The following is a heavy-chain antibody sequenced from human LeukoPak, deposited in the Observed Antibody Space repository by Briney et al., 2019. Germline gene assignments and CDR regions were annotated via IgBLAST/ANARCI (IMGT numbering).Heavy chain of an antibody. CDR3: ARSGYCSSSSCYRESDGLDF. V-gene: IGHV1-18*01. J-gene: IGHJ3*01. CDR1: GYNFISYG. CDR2: VSTYNGNT. Sequence: ASVKVSCKASGYNFISYGVSWVRQAPGQGLEWMGWVSTYNGNTNYAQNLQYRVTMTTDPATSTAYMELTSLRSGDTAVYYCARSGYCSSSSCYRESDGLDFWGQGTMVTVSS. D-gene: IGHD2-2*01.